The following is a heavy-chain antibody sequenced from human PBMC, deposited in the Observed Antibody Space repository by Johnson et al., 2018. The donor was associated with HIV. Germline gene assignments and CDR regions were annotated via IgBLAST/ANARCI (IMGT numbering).Heavy chain of an antibody. CDR3: AKDGAFDI. CDR1: GFTFRSYP. V-gene: IGHV3-30*14. CDR2: ISYDGNNK. Sequence: VQLVESGGGVVQPGRSLRLSCAASGFTFRSYPMHWVRQAPGKGLEWVAVISYDGNNKYYADSVKGRFSISRDSSKNTLFLQMNSLRADDTAVYYCAKDGAFDIWGQGTLVTVSS. J-gene: IGHJ3*02.